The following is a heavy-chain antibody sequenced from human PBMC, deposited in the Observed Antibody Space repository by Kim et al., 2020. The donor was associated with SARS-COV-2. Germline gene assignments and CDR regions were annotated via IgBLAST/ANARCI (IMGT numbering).Heavy chain of an antibody. D-gene: IGHD1-1*01. CDR1: GFTFDNYA. V-gene: IGHV3-33*03. CDR2: IWHDGSLK. J-gene: IGHJ4*02. Sequence: GGSLRLSCVGSGFTFDNYAFHWVRRAPGKGLEWLAVIWHDGSLKYYTDSVKGRFTISRDNSKKTLYLQMHSLRVDDTAVYYCTKTWGKDGYNSNFDYWGQG. CDR3: TKTWGKDGYNSNFDY.